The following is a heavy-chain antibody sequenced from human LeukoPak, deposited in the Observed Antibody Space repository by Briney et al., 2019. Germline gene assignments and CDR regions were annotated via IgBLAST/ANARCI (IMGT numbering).Heavy chain of an antibody. Sequence: GGSLRLSCAASGFTFSSYAMSWLRQAQGHGLEGVSTISGSGGSTYYADSVKGRFTSSRDNSKNTLYLQMNSVRAEDTAVYYCAKDSFVVVPAAMGNWFDPWGQGTLVTVSS. V-gene: IGHV3-23*01. CDR1: GFTFSSYA. D-gene: IGHD2-2*01. CDR3: AKDSFVVVPAAMGNWFDP. J-gene: IGHJ5*02. CDR2: ISGSGGST.